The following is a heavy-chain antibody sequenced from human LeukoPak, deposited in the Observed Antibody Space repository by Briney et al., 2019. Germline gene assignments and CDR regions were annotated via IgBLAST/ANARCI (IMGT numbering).Heavy chain of an antibody. Sequence: GGSLRLSCAASGFTFSSYAMSWVRQAPGKGLEWVSIFYRGGSTYYADSVKGRFTVSRDNSKNILYLQMNSLRAEDTAVYYCARSQDGSGSYFYYFYIDVWGKGTTV. D-gene: IGHD3-10*01. CDR3: ARSQDGSGSYFYYFYIDV. J-gene: IGHJ6*03. CDR1: GFTFSSYA. V-gene: IGHV3-66*01. CDR2: FYRGGST.